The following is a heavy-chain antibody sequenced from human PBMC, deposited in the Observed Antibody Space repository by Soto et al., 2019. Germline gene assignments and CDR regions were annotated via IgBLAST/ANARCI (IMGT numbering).Heavy chain of an antibody. V-gene: IGHV1-69*02. J-gene: IGHJ6*04. CDR1: GGTSRSYT. CDR3: ASPRDYGDRLDV. Sequence: QVQLVQSGAEVKKPGSSVKVSCKASGGTSRSYTITWVRQAPGQGLEWMGRVIPTIGVSNYAQKFQGRVTITADKSTNTAYMELTSLRSEDTAIYYCASPRDYGDRLDVWGKGTTVTVSS. CDR2: VIPTIGVS. D-gene: IGHD4-17*01.